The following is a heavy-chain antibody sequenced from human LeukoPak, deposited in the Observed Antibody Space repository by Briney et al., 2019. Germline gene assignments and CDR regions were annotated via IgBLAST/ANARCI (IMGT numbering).Heavy chain of an antibody. CDR2: ISSSSSII. J-gene: IGHJ4*02. CDR3: ARGRPSDY. Sequence: PGGSVRLSCAASGFTFSSYSMNWVRQAPGKGLEWVSYISSSSSIIYYADSLKGRFTISRDNAKNSLYLQMNSLRDEDTAGYYCARGRPSDYWGQGTLVTVSS. CDR1: GFTFSSYS. V-gene: IGHV3-48*02.